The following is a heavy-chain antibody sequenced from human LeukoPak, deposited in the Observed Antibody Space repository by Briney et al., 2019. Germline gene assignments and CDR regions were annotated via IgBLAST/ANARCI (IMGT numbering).Heavy chain of an antibody. CDR1: GGSISSGGYY. CDR2: IYTSGST. Sequence: SETLSLTCTVSGGSISSGGYYWSWIRQPAGKGLEWIGRIYTSGSTNYNPSLKSRFTISVDTSKNPFSLKLSSVTAADTAVYYCARDEVGQQLVHSYWGQGTLVTVSS. D-gene: IGHD6-13*01. J-gene: IGHJ4*02. CDR3: ARDEVGQQLVHSY. V-gene: IGHV4-61*02.